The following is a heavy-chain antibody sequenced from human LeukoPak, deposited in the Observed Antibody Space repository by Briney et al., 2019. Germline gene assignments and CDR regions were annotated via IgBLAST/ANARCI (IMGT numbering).Heavy chain of an antibody. V-gene: IGHV1-18*01. CDR2: ISAYNGNT. J-gene: IGHJ3*02. CDR1: GYTFTSYG. Sequence: ASVKVSCKASGYTFTSYGISWVRQAPGQGLEWMGWISAYNGNTNYAQKLQGRVTMTTDTSTSTAYMELRSLRSDDTAVYYCAKGHYDFWSGPDAFDIWGQGTMVTVSS. D-gene: IGHD3-3*01. CDR3: AKGHYDFWSGPDAFDI.